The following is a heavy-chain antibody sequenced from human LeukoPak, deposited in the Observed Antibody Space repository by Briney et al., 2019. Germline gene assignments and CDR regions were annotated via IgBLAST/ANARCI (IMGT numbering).Heavy chain of an antibody. CDR3: ARIHGSGSPWYPIDY. D-gene: IGHD3-10*01. J-gene: IGHJ4*02. Sequence: SQTLSLTCTVSGGSISSGSYYWSWIRQPAGKGLEWIGRIYTSGSTNYNPSLKSRVTISVDTSKNQFSLKLSSVTAADTAVYYCARIHGSGSPWYPIDYWGQGTLVTVSS. V-gene: IGHV4-61*02. CDR2: IYTSGST. CDR1: GGSISSGSYY.